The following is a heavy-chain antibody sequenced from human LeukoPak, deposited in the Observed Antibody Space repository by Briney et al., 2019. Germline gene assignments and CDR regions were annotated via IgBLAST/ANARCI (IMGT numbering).Heavy chain of an antibody. CDR1: GGSISSYY. D-gene: IGHD4-11*01. Sequence: SETLSLTCTVSGGSISSYYWNWIRQPPGKGLEWIGSIYHSGSTYYNPSLKSRVTISVDTSKNQFSLKLSSVTAADTAVYYCARGGYSNYANWFDPWGQGTLVTVSS. CDR3: ARGGYSNYANWFDP. V-gene: IGHV4-38-2*02. CDR2: IYHSGST. J-gene: IGHJ5*02.